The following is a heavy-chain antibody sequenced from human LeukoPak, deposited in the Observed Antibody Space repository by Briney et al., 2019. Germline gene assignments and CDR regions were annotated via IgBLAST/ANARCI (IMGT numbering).Heavy chain of an antibody. V-gene: IGHV4-59*01. Sequence: SETLSHTRAVSGGSTISYFGCGRRQPPGKGLGWIGYIYYSGSTNYNPSLKSRVTISVDTSKNQFSLKLSSVTAADTAVYYCAKAYYDGRYDYMGVFCKVSTVTVSS. J-gene: IGHJ6*03. CDR2: IYYSGST. D-gene: IGHD3-16*01. CDR3: AKAYYDGRYDYMGV. CDR1: GGSTISYF.